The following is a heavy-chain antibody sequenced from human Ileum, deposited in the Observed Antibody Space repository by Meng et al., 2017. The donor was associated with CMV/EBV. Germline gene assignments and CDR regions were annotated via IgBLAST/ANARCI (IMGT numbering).Heavy chain of an antibody. J-gene: IGHJ5*02. D-gene: IGHD3-10*01. CDR1: GGSRTSYY. Sequence: QLQLQASPPRLCHPPMPRSLASTVTGGSRTSYYWTWFRQPAGKGLEWIGRIHPTGTTDDNPSLRSRVSMSLDKSKNQFSLKLTSVTAADTAVYYCARAAARGVPVDLWGQGTLVTVSS. CDR3: ARAAARGVPVDL. CDR2: IHPTGTT. V-gene: IGHV4-4*07.